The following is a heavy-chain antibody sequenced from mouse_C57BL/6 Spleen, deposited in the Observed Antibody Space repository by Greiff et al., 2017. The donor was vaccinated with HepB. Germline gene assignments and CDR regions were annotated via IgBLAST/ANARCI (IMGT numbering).Heavy chain of an antibody. Sequence: EVQLQQSGPELVKPGASVKIPCKASGYTFTDYNMDWVKQSHGKSLEWIGDINPNNGGTIYNQKFKGKATLTVDKSSSTAYMELRSLTSEYTAVYYCARGGYYGSSPYFDYWGQGTTLTVSS. V-gene: IGHV1-18*01. D-gene: IGHD1-1*01. CDR2: INPNNGGT. J-gene: IGHJ2*01. CDR3: ARGGYYGSSPYFDY. CDR1: GYTFTDYN.